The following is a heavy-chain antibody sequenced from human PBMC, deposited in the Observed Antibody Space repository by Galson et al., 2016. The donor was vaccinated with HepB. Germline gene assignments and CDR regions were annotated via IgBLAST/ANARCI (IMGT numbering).Heavy chain of an antibody. J-gene: IGHJ3*02. CDR1: GFTLSTYD. Sequence: SLRLSCAVSGFTLSTYDMNWVRQAPGKGLEWVSYITGSGVTTHYADPVKGRFTISRDNSKNSLFLQMDSLRAEDTAVYYCARGPHIVLVPGSSATDAFDIWGQGTMVTVSS. V-gene: IGHV3-23*01. CDR3: ARGPHIVLVPGSSATDAFDI. CDR2: ITGSGVTT. D-gene: IGHD2-2*01.